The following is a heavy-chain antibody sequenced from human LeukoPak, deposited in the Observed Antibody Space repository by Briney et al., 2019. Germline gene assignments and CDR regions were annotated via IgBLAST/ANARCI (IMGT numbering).Heavy chain of an antibody. CDR1: GFTFGSYG. J-gene: IGHJ6*02. Sequence: PGRSLRLSCAASGFTFGSYGMHWVRQAPGKGLEWVAVISYDGSNKYYADSVKGRFTISRDNSKNTLYLQMNSLRAEDTAVYYCAKTPTVNYYYGMDVWGQGTTVTVSS. V-gene: IGHV3-30*18. D-gene: IGHD4-11*01. CDR3: AKTPTVNYYYGMDV. CDR2: ISYDGSNK.